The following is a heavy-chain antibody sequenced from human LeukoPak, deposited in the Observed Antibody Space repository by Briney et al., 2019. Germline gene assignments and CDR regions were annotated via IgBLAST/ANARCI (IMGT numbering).Heavy chain of an antibody. J-gene: IGHJ3*02. V-gene: IGHV4-34*01. CDR1: GVSFSGYY. D-gene: IGHD1-26*01. Sequence: KTSETLSLTCAVYGVSFSGYYWSWIRQPPGKGLEWIGEINHSGSTNYNPSLKSRVTISVDTSKNQFSLKLSSVTAADTAVYYCARRSGTYHAFDIWGQGTMVTVSS. CDR2: INHSGST. CDR3: ARRSGTYHAFDI.